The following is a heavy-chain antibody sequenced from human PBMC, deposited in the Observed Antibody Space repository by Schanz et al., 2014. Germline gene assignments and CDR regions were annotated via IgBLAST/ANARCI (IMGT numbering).Heavy chain of an antibody. D-gene: IGHD2-15*01. CDR3: ARGRGCTGGSCYSWFDL. Sequence: QVQLLQSGAEVKKPGSSVKVSCKASGGTFSSFGITWVRQAPGQGLEWMGRIIPILGIANYAQKFQGRVTITADKSTSTASMELSSLRSEDTAVYYCARGRGCTGGSCYSWFDLWGQGTLVTVAS. CDR2: IIPILGIA. CDR1: GGTFSSFG. J-gene: IGHJ5*02. V-gene: IGHV1-69*09.